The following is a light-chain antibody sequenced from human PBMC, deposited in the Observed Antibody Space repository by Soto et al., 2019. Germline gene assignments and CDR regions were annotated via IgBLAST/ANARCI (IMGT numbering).Light chain of an antibody. Sequence: EIVMTQSPATLSVSPGERATLSCRASQSINSNLAWYQQKPAQAPRLLIYGASTRATGLPARFSGSGSGTEFTLTISSLQSEDFAVYYCQQYNNWPSITFGQGTRLEIK. CDR1: QSINSN. CDR2: GAS. CDR3: QQYNNWPSIT. V-gene: IGKV3-15*01. J-gene: IGKJ5*01.